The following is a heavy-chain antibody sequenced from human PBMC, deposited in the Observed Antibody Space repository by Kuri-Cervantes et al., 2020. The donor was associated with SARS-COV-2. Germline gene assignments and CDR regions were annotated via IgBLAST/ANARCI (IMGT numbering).Heavy chain of an antibody. CDR1: GFTFSSYA. V-gene: IGHV3-23*01. CDR2: ISGSGGST. Sequence: GESLKISCAASGFTFSSYAMSWVRQAPGKWLEWVSAISGSGGSTYYEDSVKGRCTLSRDNSKNTLYLQMNSLRAEDTAVYYCAKTWFIYYDSSGYPPYWGQGTLVTVSS. CDR3: AKTWFIYYDSSGYPPY. J-gene: IGHJ4*02. D-gene: IGHD3-22*01.